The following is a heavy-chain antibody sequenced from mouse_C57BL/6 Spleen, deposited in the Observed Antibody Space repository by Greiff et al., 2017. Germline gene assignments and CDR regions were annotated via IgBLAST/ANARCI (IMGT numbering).Heavy chain of an antibody. V-gene: IGHV1-81*01. CDR1: GYTFTSYG. CDR2: LYPRSGNT. CDR3: ARDAGDYYAMDY. Sequence: VQLVESGAELARPGASVKLSCKASGYTFTSYGISWVKQRTGPGLEWIGELYPRSGNTYYNEKFKGKATLTAAKSSRTAYMELRSLTSEDSAVYFCARDAGDYYAMDYWGQGTSVTVSS. J-gene: IGHJ4*01.